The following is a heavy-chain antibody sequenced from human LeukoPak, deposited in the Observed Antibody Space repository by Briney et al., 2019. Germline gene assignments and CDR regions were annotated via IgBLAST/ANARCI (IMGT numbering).Heavy chain of an antibody. D-gene: IGHD3-22*01. V-gene: IGHV1-2*02. Sequence: ASVKVSCKASGYMFTAYYIHWVRQAPGEGLEWMGWINPTSGGTNYAQKFQGRVTMTRDTSISTAYMELSRLRSDDTAVYYCARDLNYYDSSGYYSVAFDIWGQGTMVTVSS. CDR3: ARDLNYYDSSGYYSVAFDI. CDR2: INPTSGGT. J-gene: IGHJ3*02. CDR1: GYMFTAYY.